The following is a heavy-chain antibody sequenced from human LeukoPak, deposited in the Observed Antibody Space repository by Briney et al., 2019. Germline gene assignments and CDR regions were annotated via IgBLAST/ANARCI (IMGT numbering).Heavy chain of an antibody. V-gene: IGHV4-34*01. CDR3: ARWDDSAWAFGN. CDR2: TNHSGSS. CDR1: GGSFSGYY. Sequence: SETLSLTCAVYGGSFSGYYWTWIRQPPGKGLEWIGETNHSGSSNYIPSLKSRVTISVDTSKNHLSLKLTSVTAADTAVYYCARWDDSAWAFGNWGPGTLVTVSS. D-gene: IGHD6-19*01. J-gene: IGHJ4*02.